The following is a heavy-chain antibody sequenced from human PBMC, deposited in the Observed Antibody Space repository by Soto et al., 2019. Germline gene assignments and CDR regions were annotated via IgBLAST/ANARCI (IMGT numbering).Heavy chain of an antibody. CDR2: IYYSGST. V-gene: IGHV4-59*01. D-gene: IGHD6-13*01. J-gene: IGHJ4*02. Sequence: QVQLQESGPGLVKPSETLSLTCTVSGGSISSYYWSWIRQPPGKGLEWIGYIYYSGSTNYNPSLKSRVTISVDTYKNQFSLQLSSVTAADTAVYYCARDLGIAAAGAGFDYWGQGTLVTVSS. CDR3: ARDLGIAAAGAGFDY. CDR1: GGSISSYY.